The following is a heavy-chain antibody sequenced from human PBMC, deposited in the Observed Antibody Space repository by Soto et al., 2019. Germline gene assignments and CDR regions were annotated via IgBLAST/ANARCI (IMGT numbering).Heavy chain of an antibody. D-gene: IGHD5-12*01. CDR2: IIPIFGTA. Sequence: QVQLVQSGAEVKKPGSSVKVSCKASGGTFSSYAISRVRQAPGQGLEWMGGIIPIFGTANYAQKFQGRVTITADKSTSTAYMELSSLRSEDTAVYYCAREVCGYSGYDPCYCMDVWGQGTTVTVSS. CDR1: GGTFSSYA. CDR3: AREVCGYSGYDPCYCMDV. J-gene: IGHJ6*02. V-gene: IGHV1-69*06.